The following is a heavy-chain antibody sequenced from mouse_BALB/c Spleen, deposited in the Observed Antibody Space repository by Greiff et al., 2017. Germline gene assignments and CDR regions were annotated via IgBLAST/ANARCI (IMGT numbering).Heavy chain of an antibody. CDR3: TRSYDYFYAMDY. V-gene: IGHV5-6-4*01. D-gene: IGHD2-4*01. CDR1: GFTFSSYT. Sequence: DVKLVESGGGLVKPGGSLKLSCAASGFTFSSYTMSWVRQTPEKRLEWVATISSGGSYTYYPDSVKGRFTISRDNAKNTLYLQMSSLKSEDTAMYYCTRSYDYFYAMDYWGQGTSVTVSS. CDR2: ISSGGSYT. J-gene: IGHJ4*01.